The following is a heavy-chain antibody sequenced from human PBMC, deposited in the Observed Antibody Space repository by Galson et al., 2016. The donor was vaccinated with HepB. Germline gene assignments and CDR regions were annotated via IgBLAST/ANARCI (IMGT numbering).Heavy chain of an antibody. V-gene: IGHV1-69*13. CDR3: AREHSSGLSDY. CDR1: GGTFSRNS. CDR2: ITPIFGTT. Sequence: SVKVSCKASGGTFSRNSISWVRQAPGQGFEWMGGITPIFGTTYYAQEFQGRVTITADESSSTAYMELSSLRSEDTAVYYCAREHSSGLSDYWGQGTLVTVSS. D-gene: IGHD6-19*01. J-gene: IGHJ4*02.